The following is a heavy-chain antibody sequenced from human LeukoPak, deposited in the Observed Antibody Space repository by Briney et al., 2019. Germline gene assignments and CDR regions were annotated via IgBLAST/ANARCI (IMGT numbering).Heavy chain of an antibody. CDR1: GYTFTGYY. J-gene: IGHJ6*03. CDR3: ARGVWYDFWSGYYPFYYYYYMDV. V-gene: IGHV1-2*02. D-gene: IGHD3-3*01. CDR2: IKPSSGGT. Sequence: GASVKVSCKASGYTFTGYYIHWVRQAPGQGLEWMGWIKPSSGGTNYAQNFQGRVTMTRDTSISTAYMELSRLRSDDTAVYYCARGVWYDFWSGYYPFYYYYYMDVWGKGTTVTVSS.